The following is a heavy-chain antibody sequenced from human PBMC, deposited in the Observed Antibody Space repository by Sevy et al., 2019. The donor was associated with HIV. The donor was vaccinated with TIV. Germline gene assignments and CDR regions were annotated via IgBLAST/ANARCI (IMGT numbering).Heavy chain of an antibody. Sequence: GGSLRLSCAASGFTFSSYAMHWVRQAPGKGLEWVAVISYDGSNKYYADSVKGRFTISRDNSKNTLYLQMNSLRAEDTAVYYCARDIELWWFRPNGMEVWGQGTTVTVSS. CDR1: GFTFSSYA. CDR3: ARDIELWWFRPNGMEV. V-gene: IGHV3-30*04. CDR2: ISYDGSNK. J-gene: IGHJ6*02. D-gene: IGHD2-8*02.